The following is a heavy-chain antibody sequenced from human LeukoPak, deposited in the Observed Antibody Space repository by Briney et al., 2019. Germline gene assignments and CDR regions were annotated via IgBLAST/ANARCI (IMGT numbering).Heavy chain of an antibody. CDR3: ASGFGLFSSSNTHNWFDA. V-gene: IGHV3-7*01. CDR1: GFTFSSYW. Sequence: PGGSLRLSCAASGFTFSSYWMSWVRQAPGKGLEWVANIKQDGSEKYYVDSVKGRFTISRDNAKNSLYLQMNSVRAEDTAVYYCASGFGLFSSSNTHNWFDAWGQGTLVTVSS. D-gene: IGHD6-6*01. CDR2: IKQDGSEK. J-gene: IGHJ5*02.